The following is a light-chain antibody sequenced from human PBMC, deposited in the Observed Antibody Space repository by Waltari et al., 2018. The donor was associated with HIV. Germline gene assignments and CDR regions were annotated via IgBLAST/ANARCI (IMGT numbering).Light chain of an antibody. CDR3: QQYGTSPFT. CDR1: QRISNRI. J-gene: IGKJ3*01. CDR2: GVS. V-gene: IGKV3-20*01. Sequence: DIVLTQSPGTLSLSPGERATLSCRTVQRISNRILAWYQRKAGQAPRLLIYGVSSRATGIPERFSCSGSETDFTLTICRLEPEDSAVYYCQQYGTSPFTFGPGTKVDI.